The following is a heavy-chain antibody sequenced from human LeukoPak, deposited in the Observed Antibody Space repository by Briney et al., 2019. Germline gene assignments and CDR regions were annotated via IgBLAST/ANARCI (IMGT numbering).Heavy chain of an antibody. Sequence: GGSLRLSCAASGFTFSSYAMSWVRQAPGKGLEWVSAISGSGGSTYYADSVKGRFTISRDNSKNTLYLQMNSLRAEDTAVYYSAKSSSITMVRVETNWFDPWGQGTLVTVSS. D-gene: IGHD3-10*01. J-gene: IGHJ5*02. CDR3: AKSSSITMVRVETNWFDP. CDR1: GFTFSSYA. CDR2: ISGSGGST. V-gene: IGHV3-23*01.